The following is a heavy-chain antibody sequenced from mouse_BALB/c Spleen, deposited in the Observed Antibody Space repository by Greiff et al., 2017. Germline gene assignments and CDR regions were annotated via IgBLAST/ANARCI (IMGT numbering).Heavy chain of an antibody. J-gene: IGHJ1*01. CDR2: IDPANGNT. CDR3: ARIRGLLRSSWYFDV. D-gene: IGHD1-1*01. CDR1: GFNIKDTY. V-gene: IGHV14-3*02. Sequence: VQLQQSGAELVKPGASVKLSCTASGFNIKDTYMHWVKQRPEQGREWIGRIDPANGNTKYDPKFQGKATITADTSSNTAYLQLSSLTSEDTAVYYCARIRGLLRSSWYFDVWGAGTTVTVSS.